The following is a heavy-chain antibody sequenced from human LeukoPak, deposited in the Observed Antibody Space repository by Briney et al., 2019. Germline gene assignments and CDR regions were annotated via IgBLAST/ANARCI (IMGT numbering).Heavy chain of an antibody. J-gene: IGHJ4*02. Sequence: PGGSLRLSCAASGFTFSSYWMHWVRQAPGKGLVWVSRINSDGSSTSYADSVKGRFTISRDNSKNTLYLHMNSLRAEDTAVYYCARRAGGYSHPYDYWGQGNLVTVSS. CDR2: INSDGSST. CDR3: ARRAGGYSHPYDY. CDR1: GFTFSSYW. V-gene: IGHV3-74*01. D-gene: IGHD4-23*01.